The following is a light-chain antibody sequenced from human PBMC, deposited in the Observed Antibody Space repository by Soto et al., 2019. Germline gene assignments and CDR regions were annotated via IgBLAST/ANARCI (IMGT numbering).Light chain of an antibody. V-gene: IGLV2-14*01. CDR2: EVS. CDR3: SSYTSTSTPWV. J-gene: IGLJ3*02. Sequence: QSALTQPASVSGSPGQSITIFYSGTSSDVGAYKFVSWYRHHPGKAPQVMIYEVSNRPSGVSNRFSGSKSGNTASLTISGLQPEDEGDYYCSSYTSTSTPWVFGGGTKLTVL. CDR1: SSDVGAYKF.